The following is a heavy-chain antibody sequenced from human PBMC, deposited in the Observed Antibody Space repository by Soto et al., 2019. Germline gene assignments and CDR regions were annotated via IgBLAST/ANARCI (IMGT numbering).Heavy chain of an antibody. V-gene: IGHV3-23*01. Sequence: EVQLLESGGGLVQPGGSLRLSCAASGFTFNNYAMTWVRQAPGKGLEWVSAISGGGDTTSYADSVKGRFTVSRDGSKNTLYLQMSRLRAEDTAVYYCAKGRGGSGSLTPSVDFWGQGTLVTVSS. J-gene: IGHJ4*02. CDR2: ISGGGDTT. D-gene: IGHD3-10*01. CDR3: AKGRGGSGSLTPSVDF. CDR1: GFTFNNYA.